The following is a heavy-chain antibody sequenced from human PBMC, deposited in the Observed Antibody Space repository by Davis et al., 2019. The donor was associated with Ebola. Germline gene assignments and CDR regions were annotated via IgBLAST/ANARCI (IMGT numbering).Heavy chain of an antibody. CDR1: GFTFKNYW. D-gene: IGHD6-13*01. CDR2: ITNNGSGT. CDR3: ARDSSLQQDFEY. V-gene: IGHV3-74*01. Sequence: GESLKISCAASGFTFKNYWMHWVRHAPGKGLVWVSRITNNGSGTNYAESVKGRFTISRDNAKNTLYLQMNSLKPEDTAVYFCARDSSLQQDFEYWGQGTLVTVSS. J-gene: IGHJ4*02.